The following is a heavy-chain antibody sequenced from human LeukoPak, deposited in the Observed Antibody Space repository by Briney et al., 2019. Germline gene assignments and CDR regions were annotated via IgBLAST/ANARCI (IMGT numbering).Heavy chain of an antibody. CDR2: IYYSGST. CDR1: GGSISSSSYY. D-gene: IGHD6-13*01. CDR3: ARQGSAAASDY. J-gene: IGHJ4*02. V-gene: IGHV4-39*01. Sequence: SETLSLTCTVSGGSISSSSYYWGWIRQPPGKGLEWIGSIYYSGSTYYNPPLKSRVTISLDTSKNQFSLKLSSVTAADTALYYCARQGSAAASDYWGQGTLVTVSS.